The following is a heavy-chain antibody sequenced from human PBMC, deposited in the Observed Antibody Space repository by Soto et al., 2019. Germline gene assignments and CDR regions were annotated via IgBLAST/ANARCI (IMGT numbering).Heavy chain of an antibody. CDR2: IYYSGST. CDR3: ARAWLQLYYYGMDV. Sequence: SETLSLTCTVSGGSISSGDYYWSWIRQPPGKGLEWIGYIYYSGSTYYNPSLKSRVTISVDTSKNQFSLKLSSVTAADTAVYYCARAWLQLYYYGMDVWGQGTTVTVSS. V-gene: IGHV4-30-4*01. J-gene: IGHJ6*02. D-gene: IGHD5-12*01. CDR1: GGSISSGDYY.